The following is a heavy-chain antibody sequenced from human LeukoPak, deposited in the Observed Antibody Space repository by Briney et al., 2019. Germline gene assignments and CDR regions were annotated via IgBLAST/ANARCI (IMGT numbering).Heavy chain of an antibody. CDR3: ATDQRYSGTYYDLGY. Sequence: GASVKVSCKASGGTFSSYAISWVRQAPGRGLEWMGGLIPISTTANYAQKFQGRVTITADEFTNTAYMELSSLRSEDTAVYYCATDQRYSGTYYDLGYWGQGTLVTVSS. CDR1: GGTFSSYA. J-gene: IGHJ4*02. V-gene: IGHV1-69*13. D-gene: IGHD1-26*01. CDR2: LIPISTTA.